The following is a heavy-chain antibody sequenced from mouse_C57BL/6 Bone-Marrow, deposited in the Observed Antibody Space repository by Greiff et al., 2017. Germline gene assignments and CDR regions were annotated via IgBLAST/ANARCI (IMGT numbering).Heavy chain of an antibody. D-gene: IGHD1-1*01. V-gene: IGHV1-64*01. Sequence: QVQLQQPWAELVKPGASVKLSCKASGYTFTSYWMHWVTQRPGQGLEWIGMIHPNSGSTNYNVKFKSKATLTVDKSSSTAYMQLSSLTSEDSAVYYCARPYYYGSSYFDYWGQGTTLTVSS. CDR3: ARPYYYGSSYFDY. CDR1: GYTFTSYW. J-gene: IGHJ2*01. CDR2: IHPNSGST.